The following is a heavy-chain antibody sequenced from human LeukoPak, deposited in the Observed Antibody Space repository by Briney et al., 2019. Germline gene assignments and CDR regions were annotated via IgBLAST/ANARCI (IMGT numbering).Heavy chain of an antibody. CDR3: ARGLDDAFDI. J-gene: IGHJ3*02. CDR2: IYSGGST. V-gene: IGHV3-53*01. CDR1: GFTFSSYS. D-gene: IGHD4-11*01. Sequence: GALRLSCAASGFTFSSYSMDWVRQAPGKGLEWVSVIYSGGSTYYADSVKGRFTISRDNSKNTLYLQMNSLRAEDTAVYYCARGLDDAFDIWGQGTMVTVSS.